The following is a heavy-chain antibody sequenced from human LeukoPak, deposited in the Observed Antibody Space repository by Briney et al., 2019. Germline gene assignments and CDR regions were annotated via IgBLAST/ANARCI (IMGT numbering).Heavy chain of an antibody. Sequence: PGGSLRLSCAASGFTFDDYGMSWVRQAPGKGLEGVAAIWNDGSDENYADSVKGRFTISSDNSKNTLYLQMNSLRAEDTAVYYCAFEIGRSQGAFDIWGQGTMITVSS. CDR3: AFEIGRSQGAFDI. V-gene: IGHV3-33*08. J-gene: IGHJ3*02. CDR2: IWNDGSDE. CDR1: GFTFDDYG. D-gene: IGHD1-26*01.